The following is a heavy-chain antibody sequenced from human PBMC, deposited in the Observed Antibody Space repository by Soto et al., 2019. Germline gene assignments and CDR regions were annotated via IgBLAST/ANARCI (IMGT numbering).Heavy chain of an antibody. CDR2: ISYDGSNI. D-gene: IGHD1-26*01. Sequence: PGGSLRLSCAASGFIFSTYGMHWVRQAPGQGLEWVAVISYDGSNIYYADSVKGRFTISRDNSKNSMYLQMNSLRAEDTAVYYCAKRWGANRPKYYYGMDVWGQGTTVTVSS. CDR3: AKRWGANRPKYYYGMDV. CDR1: GFIFSTYG. J-gene: IGHJ6*02. V-gene: IGHV3-30*18.